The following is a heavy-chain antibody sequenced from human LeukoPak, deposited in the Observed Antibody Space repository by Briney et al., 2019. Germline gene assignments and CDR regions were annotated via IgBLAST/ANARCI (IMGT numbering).Heavy chain of an antibody. V-gene: IGHV1-18*01. CDR2: ISAYNGNT. CDR3: ATLSSGYSHY. J-gene: IGHJ4*02. D-gene: IGHD3-22*01. Sequence: ASVKVSCKASGYTFTSYGISWVRQAPGQGLEWMGWISAYNGNTNYAQKLQGRVTMTRDTSTSTVYMELSSLRSEDTAVYYCATLSSGYSHYWGQGTLVTVSS. CDR1: GYTFTSYG.